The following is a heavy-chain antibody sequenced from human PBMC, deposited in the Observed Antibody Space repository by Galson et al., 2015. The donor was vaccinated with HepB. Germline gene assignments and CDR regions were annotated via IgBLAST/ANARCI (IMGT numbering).Heavy chain of an antibody. CDR1: GYSFTSYW. J-gene: IGHJ6*02. Sequence: QSGAEVKKPGESLKISCKGSGYSFTSYWIGWVRQMPGKGLEWMGIIYPGDSDTRYSPSFQGQVTISADKSISTAYLQWSSLKASDTAMYYCARHKYHRPDFWSGYSRDDYYYYGMDVWGQGTTVTVSS. D-gene: IGHD3-3*01. CDR3: ARHKYHRPDFWSGYSRDDYYYYGMDV. CDR2: IYPGDSDT. V-gene: IGHV5-51*03.